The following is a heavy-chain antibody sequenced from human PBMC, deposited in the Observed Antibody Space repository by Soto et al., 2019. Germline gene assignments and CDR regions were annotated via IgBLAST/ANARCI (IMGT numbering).Heavy chain of an antibody. CDR1: GFTFSSYA. V-gene: IGHV3-23*01. CDR3: AKLLSVAADY. CDR2: ISGSGGST. J-gene: IGHJ4*02. Sequence: PGGSRRRSWAASGFTFSSYAMSWGRQAPGKGLEWVSAISGSGGSTYYADSVKGRFTISRDNSKNTLYLQMNSLRAEDTAVYYCAKLLSVAADYWGQGTLVTVSS. D-gene: IGHD2-15*01.